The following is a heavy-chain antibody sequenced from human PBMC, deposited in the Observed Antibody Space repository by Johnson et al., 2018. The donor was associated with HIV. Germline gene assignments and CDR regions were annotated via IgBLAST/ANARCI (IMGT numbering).Heavy chain of an antibody. D-gene: IGHD1-7*01. CDR2: IGSKAYGGTT. CDR1: GFTFGDYA. V-gene: IGHV3-49*04. J-gene: IGHJ3*01. Sequence: VQLVESGGGLVQPGRSLRLSCTASGFTFGDYAMKWVRQAPGKGLEWVGFIGSKAYGGTTEYAASVKGRFTISRDDSKSIAYLQMNSLKTEYTAVYYCARDTIRELQLPDGFDVWGQGTMVTVSS. CDR3: ARDTIRELQLPDGFDV.